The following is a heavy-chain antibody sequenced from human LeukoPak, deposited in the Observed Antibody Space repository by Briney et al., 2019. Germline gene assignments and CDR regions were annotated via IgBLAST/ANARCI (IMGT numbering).Heavy chain of an antibody. CDR2: ISGSGGST. Sequence: GGSLRLSCAASGFTFSSYSMNWVRQAPGKGLEWVSAISGSGGSTYYADSVKGRFTISRDNSKNTLYLQMNSLRAEDTAVYYCAKGAHMVRGVITPYYYYYMDVWGKGTTVTVSS. CDR3: AKGAHMVRGVITPYYYYYMDV. CDR1: GFTFSSYS. D-gene: IGHD3-10*01. J-gene: IGHJ6*03. V-gene: IGHV3-23*01.